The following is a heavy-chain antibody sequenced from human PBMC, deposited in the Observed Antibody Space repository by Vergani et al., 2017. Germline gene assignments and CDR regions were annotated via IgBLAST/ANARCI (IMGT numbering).Heavy chain of an antibody. CDR2: ISAYNGNT. Sequence: QVQLVQSGAEVKKPGASVKVSCKASGYTFTSYGISWVRQAPGQGLEWMGWISAYNGNTNYAQKLQGGVTMTTYTSTSTAYMELRSLRSDDTAVYYCARDPDIVVVPAAPYYYYYYGMDVWGQGTTVTVSS. D-gene: IGHD2-2*01. V-gene: IGHV1-18*04. CDR1: GYTFTSYG. J-gene: IGHJ6*02. CDR3: ARDPDIVVVPAAPYYYYYYGMDV.